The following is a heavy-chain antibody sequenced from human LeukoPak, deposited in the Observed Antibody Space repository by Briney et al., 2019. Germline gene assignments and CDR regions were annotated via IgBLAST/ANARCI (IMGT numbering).Heavy chain of an antibody. CDR3: TTGPITVAGDFDY. D-gene: IGHD6-19*01. Sequence: GGSLRLSCAASGFTFSSYSMNWVRQAPGKGLEWVSSISSSSSYIYYADSVKGRFTISRDNAKNSLYLQMNSLKTEDTAVYYCTTGPITVAGDFDYWGQGTLVTVSS. CDR2: ISSSSSYI. J-gene: IGHJ4*02. V-gene: IGHV3-21*03. CDR1: GFTFSSYS.